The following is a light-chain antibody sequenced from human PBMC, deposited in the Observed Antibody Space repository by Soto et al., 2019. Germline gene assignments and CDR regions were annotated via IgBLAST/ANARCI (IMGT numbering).Light chain of an antibody. J-gene: IGLJ1*01. Sequence: SVLTQPASVSGSPGQSITISCTGTSSDVGGYNYVSWYQQHPGKAPKLMIYEVSDRPSGVSNRFSGSKSGDTASLTISGLQAEDEAYYYCSSYAGSNNFVFGTGTKVTVL. V-gene: IGLV2-14*01. CDR1: SSDVGGYNY. CDR2: EVS. CDR3: SSYAGSNNFV.